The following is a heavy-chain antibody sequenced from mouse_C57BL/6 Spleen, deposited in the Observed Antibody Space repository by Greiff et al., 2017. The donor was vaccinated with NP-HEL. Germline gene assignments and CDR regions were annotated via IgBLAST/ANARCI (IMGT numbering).Heavy chain of an antibody. CDR1: GYTFTSYW. D-gene: IGHD2-2*01. CDR2: IYPGSGST. J-gene: IGHJ4*01. Sequence: QVQLQQPGAELVKPGASVKMSCKASGYTFTSYWITWVKQRPGQGLEWIGDIYPGSGSTNYNEKFKSKATLTVDTSSSTAYMQLSSLTSEDSAVYYCARVGYDPLYYAMDYWGQGTSVTVSS. CDR3: ARVGYDPLYYAMDY. V-gene: IGHV1-55*01.